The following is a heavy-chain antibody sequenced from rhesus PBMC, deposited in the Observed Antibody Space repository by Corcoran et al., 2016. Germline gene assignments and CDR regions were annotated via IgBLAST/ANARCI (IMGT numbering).Heavy chain of an antibody. Sequence: QLQLQESGPGLVKPSETLSVTCAVSGGSISSSYWSWIRQAPGKGLEWIGYFYGSGSSPNYNPSLKSRVTLSVDTSKNQLSLKLSAVTTADTAVYYCARDGGYYGLDSWGQGVVVTVSS. CDR1: GGSISSSY. J-gene: IGHJ6*01. CDR2: FYGSGSSP. CDR3: ARDGGYYGLDS. V-gene: IGHV4-169*02. D-gene: IGHD3-34*01.